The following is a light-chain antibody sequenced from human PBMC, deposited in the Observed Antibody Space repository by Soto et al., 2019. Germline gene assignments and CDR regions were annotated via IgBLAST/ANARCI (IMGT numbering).Light chain of an antibody. Sequence: QSVLTQPPSVSGAPGQRVTISCTGSSSNIGAGYDVHWYLQLPGTAPKLLIFGDTNRPSGVPDRFSGSKSGSSASLAITGLQAEDEADYYCQSYDNSLNVVFGGGTQLTVL. CDR3: QSYDNSLNVV. CDR2: GDT. J-gene: IGLJ2*01. V-gene: IGLV1-40*01. CDR1: SSNIGAGYD.